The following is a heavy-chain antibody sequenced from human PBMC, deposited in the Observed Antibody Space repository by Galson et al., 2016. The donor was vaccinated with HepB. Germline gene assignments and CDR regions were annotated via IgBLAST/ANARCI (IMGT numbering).Heavy chain of an antibody. Sequence: SETLSLTCSVSGGSIFSYYWSWIRQPPENGLEWLGYIHHSGYANYNPSPKSRVTISVDTSKNQFSLRLSSVTAADTAVYYCGVVVPAANGLAFDIWGQGTMVTVSS. CDR1: GGSIFSYY. J-gene: IGHJ3*02. V-gene: IGHV4-59*01. CDR2: IHHSGYA. D-gene: IGHD2-2*01. CDR3: GVVVPAANGLAFDI.